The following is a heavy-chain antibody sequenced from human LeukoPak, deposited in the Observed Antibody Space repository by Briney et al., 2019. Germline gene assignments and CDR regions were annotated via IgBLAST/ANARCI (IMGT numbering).Heavy chain of an antibody. CDR3: AGVTRGRGRLITMVRGALGVVDY. J-gene: IGHJ4*02. CDR1: GGSFSGYY. Sequence: SETLSPTCVVYGGSFSGYYWSWIRQPPGKGLEWIGEIDQSGTTNYNPSLKSRVTISVDTSKNQFSLKLSSVTAADTAVYYCAGVTRGRGRLITMVRGALGVVDYWGQGTLVTVSS. D-gene: IGHD3-10*01. V-gene: IGHV4-34*01. CDR2: IDQSGTT.